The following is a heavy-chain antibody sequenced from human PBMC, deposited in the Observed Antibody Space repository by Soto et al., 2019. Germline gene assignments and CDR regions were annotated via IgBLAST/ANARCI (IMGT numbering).Heavy chain of an antibody. CDR1: GGTFSSYA. V-gene: IGHV1-69*13. CDR3: ARGWYSSGWYSSFDI. Sequence: SVKVSCKASGGTFSSYAISWVRQAPGQGLEWMGGIIPIFGTANYAQRFQGRVTITADESTSTAYMELSSLRSEDTAVYYCARGWYSSGWYSSFDIWGQGTMVTVS. D-gene: IGHD6-19*01. CDR2: IIPIFGTA. J-gene: IGHJ3*02.